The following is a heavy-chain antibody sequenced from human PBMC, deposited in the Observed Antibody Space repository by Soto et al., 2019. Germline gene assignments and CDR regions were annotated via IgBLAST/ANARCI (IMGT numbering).Heavy chain of an antibody. V-gene: IGHV6-1*01. J-gene: IGHJ5*01. CDR3: ARAIGYSGYEPTNWFDS. CDR2: TYYRSKWYN. D-gene: IGHD5-12*01. Sequence: PSQTLSLTCAISGDSVSSNSAAWNWIRQSPSRGLEWLGRTYYRSKWYNDYSVSVKSRITINPDTSKNQFSLQLNSVTPEDTAVYYCARAIGYSGYEPTNWFDSWGQGTLVTVSS. CDR1: GDSVSSNSAA.